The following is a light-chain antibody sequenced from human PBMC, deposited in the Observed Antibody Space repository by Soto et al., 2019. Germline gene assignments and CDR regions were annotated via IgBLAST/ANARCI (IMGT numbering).Light chain of an antibody. CDR2: ATS. J-gene: IGKJ1*01. Sequence: DIQMTQSPSTLSASVGDRVSLTCRAGQNVGSFVNWYQQKPGKAPRLLIYATSKRATGVPARFSGSGSGTDFTLTITTLEPEDFAVYFCQLRANWPPVTFGQGTKVDIK. CDR3: QLRANWPPVT. V-gene: IGKV1-39*01. CDR1: QNVGSF.